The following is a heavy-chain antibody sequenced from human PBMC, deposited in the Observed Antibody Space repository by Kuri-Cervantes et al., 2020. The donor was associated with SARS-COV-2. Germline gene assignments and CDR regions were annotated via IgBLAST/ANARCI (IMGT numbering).Heavy chain of an antibody. Sequence: SETLSLTCTVSGGSISSGRYCWSWIRQHPGKGLEWIGYIYYSGSTNYNPSLKSRVTISVDTSKNQFSLKLSSVTAADTAVYYCARSRGAIDYWGQGTLVTVSS. CDR3: ARSRGAIDY. D-gene: IGHD1-26*01. V-gene: IGHV4-61*01. J-gene: IGHJ4*02. CDR1: GGSISSGRYC. CDR2: IYYSGST.